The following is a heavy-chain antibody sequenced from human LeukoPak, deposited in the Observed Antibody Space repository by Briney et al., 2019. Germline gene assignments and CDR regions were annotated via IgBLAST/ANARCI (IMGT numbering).Heavy chain of an antibody. J-gene: IGHJ4*02. Sequence: PSETLSLTCTVSGGSISSSNYYWGWIRQPPGKGLEWIGSIYYSGSTYYNSSLKSRVTISVDMSKNQFSLKLSSVTAADTAVYYCARRVAAAGHFDYWGQGTLVTVSS. CDR3: ARRVAAAGHFDY. CDR1: GGSISSSNYY. CDR2: IYYSGST. D-gene: IGHD6-13*01. V-gene: IGHV4-39*01.